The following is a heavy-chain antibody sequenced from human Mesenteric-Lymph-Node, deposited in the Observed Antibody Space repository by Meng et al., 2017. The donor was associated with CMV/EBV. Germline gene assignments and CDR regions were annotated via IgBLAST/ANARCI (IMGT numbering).Heavy chain of an antibody. D-gene: IGHD4-11*01. CDR3: AKDLAVTTGRYYYGMDV. Sequence: GGSLRLSCAASGFTFDDYAMHWVRQAPGKGLEWVSGISWNSGSIGYADSVKGRFTISRDNAKNSLYLQMNSLRAEDTALYYCAKDLAVTTGRYYYGMDVWGQGTTVTVSS. CDR2: ISWNSGSI. J-gene: IGHJ6*02. CDR1: GFTFDDYA. V-gene: IGHV3-9*01.